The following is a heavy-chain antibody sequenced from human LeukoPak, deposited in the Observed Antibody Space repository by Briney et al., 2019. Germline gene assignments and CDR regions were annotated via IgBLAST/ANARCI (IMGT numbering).Heavy chain of an antibody. CDR3: ARDFSRGFDY. CDR1: DFTFSSYS. J-gene: IGHJ4*02. V-gene: IGHV3-21*06. Sequence: GGSLRLSCAASDFTFSSYSMNWVRQAREKGLEWVSSISSSGSYMYYADSVKGRFTISRDNAKNSLYLQMNTLRAEDTAVYYCARDFSRGFDYWGQGTLVTVSS. CDR2: ISSSGSYM. D-gene: IGHD3-10*01.